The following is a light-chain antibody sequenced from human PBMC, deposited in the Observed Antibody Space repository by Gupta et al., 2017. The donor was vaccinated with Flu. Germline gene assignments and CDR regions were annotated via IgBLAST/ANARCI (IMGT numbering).Light chain of an antibody. CDR3: QQDNSLWM. Sequence: IQITQSPSTLSASVGDRFTIPCRASQSIDNWLAWEQQKPGKAPKLMIYRASRLERGVPSRFSGSGERKEFTLTSSLRQEDDCANYYCQQDNSLWMFGQGTKVEIK. CDR2: RAS. V-gene: IGKV1-5*03. CDR1: QSIDNW. J-gene: IGKJ1*01.